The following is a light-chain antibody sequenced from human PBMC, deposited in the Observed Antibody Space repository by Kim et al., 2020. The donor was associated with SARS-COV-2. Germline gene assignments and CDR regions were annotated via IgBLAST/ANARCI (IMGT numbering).Light chain of an antibody. CDR1: SSDVGRYNL. Sequence: QSALTQPASVSGSPGQSITISCTGTSSDVGRYNLVSWYQQHPGKGPKIMIYEVSERLSGVSNRFSGSKSGNTASLTISGLQAEDEADYYCCSYAGSFTLLFGGGTQLTVL. J-gene: IGLJ2*01. V-gene: IGLV2-23*01. CDR2: EVS. CDR3: CSYAGSFTLL.